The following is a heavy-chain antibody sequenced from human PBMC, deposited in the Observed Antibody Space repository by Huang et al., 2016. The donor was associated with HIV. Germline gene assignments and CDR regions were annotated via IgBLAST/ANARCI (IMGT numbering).Heavy chain of an antibody. CDR3: VKDSPGVITIFGGDV. V-gene: IGHV3-30*18. Sequence: QVQLVESGGGVVQPGRSLRLSCAASGFTFRQYAMHWVRQAPGKGLAWVALISYDGSEKYFGDSVKGRFTSSRDNSKNMLYLQMNSLRPDDSAMYYCVKDSPGVITIFGGDVWGQGTTVTVSS. D-gene: IGHD3-3*01. CDR2: ISYDGSEK. J-gene: IGHJ6*02. CDR1: GFTFRQYA.